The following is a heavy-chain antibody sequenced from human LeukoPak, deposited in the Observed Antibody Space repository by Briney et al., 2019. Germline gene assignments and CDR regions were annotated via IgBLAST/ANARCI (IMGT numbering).Heavy chain of an antibody. J-gene: IGHJ4*02. CDR2: IWYDGSNK. CDR3: VKDSVAATHLDH. CDR1: GFTFSSHG. V-gene: IGHV3-33*06. Sequence: PEGSLRPSCAASGFTFSSHGMHWVRQAPGKGLEWVAVIWYDGSNKYYADSVKGRFTISRDDSKNTLYLQMDSLRAEDTAVYYCVKDSVAATHLDHWGQGTLVTVSS. D-gene: IGHD2-15*01.